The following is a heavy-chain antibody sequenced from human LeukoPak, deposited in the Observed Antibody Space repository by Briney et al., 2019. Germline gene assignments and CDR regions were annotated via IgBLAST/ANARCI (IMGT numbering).Heavy chain of an antibody. D-gene: IGHD6-19*01. Sequence: ASVKVSCKASGYTLTSYGISWVRQAPGQGLEWMGWISAYNGNTNYAQKLQGRVTMTTDTSTSTAYMELRSLRSDDTAVYYCASNGISGWSGWFDPWGQGTLVTVSS. CDR3: ASNGISGWSGWFDP. CDR1: GYTLTSYG. V-gene: IGHV1-18*01. CDR2: ISAYNGNT. J-gene: IGHJ5*02.